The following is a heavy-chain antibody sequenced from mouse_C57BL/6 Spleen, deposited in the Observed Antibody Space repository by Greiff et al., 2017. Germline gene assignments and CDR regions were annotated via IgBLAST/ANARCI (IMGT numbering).Heavy chain of an antibody. CDR2: INPYNGGT. J-gene: IGHJ4*01. CDR1: GYTFTDYY. CDR3: ARGGVSYYAMDY. D-gene: IGHD2-13*01. Sequence: VQLKQSGPVLVKPGASVKMSCKASGYTFTDYYMNWVKQSHGKSLEWIGVINPYNGGTSYNQKFKGKATLTVDKSSSTAYMELNSLTSEDSAVYYCARGGVSYYAMDYWGQGTSVTVSS. V-gene: IGHV1-19*01.